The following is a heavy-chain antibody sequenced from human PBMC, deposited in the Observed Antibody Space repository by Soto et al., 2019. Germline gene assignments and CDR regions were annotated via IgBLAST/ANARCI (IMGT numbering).Heavy chain of an antibody. CDR1: GFTFSNAW. Sequence: GSLRLSCAASGFTFSNAWMNWVRQAPGKGLEWVGRIKSKTDGGTTDYAAPVKGRFTISRDDSKNTLYLQMNSLKTEDTAVYYCTTRVSLPRDIVLMVYAPASDWFDPWGQGTLVTVSS. J-gene: IGHJ5*02. CDR3: TTRVSLPRDIVLMVYAPASDWFDP. D-gene: IGHD2-8*01. CDR2: IKSKTDGGTT. V-gene: IGHV3-15*07.